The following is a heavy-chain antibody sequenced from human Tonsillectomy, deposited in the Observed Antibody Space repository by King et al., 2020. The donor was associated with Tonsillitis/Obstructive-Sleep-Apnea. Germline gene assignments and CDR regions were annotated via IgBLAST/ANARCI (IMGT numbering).Heavy chain of an antibody. V-gene: IGHV5-51*01. D-gene: IGHD6-6*01. J-gene: IGHJ2*01. Sequence: VQLVESGAEVKKPGESLNISCKGSGYSFTSYWIGWVRQIPGKGLEWMGFIDPGDSVTRYSPSFQGKVPISADKSICTAYLQWSSLKASDTAMYYCARRVGSSAHWYFDLWGRGTLVTVSS. CDR1: GYSFTSYW. CDR3: ARRVGSSAHWYFDL. CDR2: IDPGDSVT.